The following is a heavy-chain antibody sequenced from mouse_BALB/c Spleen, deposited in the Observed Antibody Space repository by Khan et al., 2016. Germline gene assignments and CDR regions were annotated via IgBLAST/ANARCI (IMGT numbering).Heavy chain of an antibody. D-gene: IGHD2-1*01. CDR2: INPYNDGT. Sequence: VQLQQSGPELVKPGASVKMSCKASGYTFTSYVMHWVKQKPGQGLEWIGYINPYNDGTKYNEKFKGKATLTSDKSSSTAYMELSSLTSEDSAVYYCARSGKLLYWYFDVWGAGTTVTVSS. CDR3: ARSGKLLYWYFDV. J-gene: IGHJ1*01. V-gene: IGHV1S136*01. CDR1: GYTFTSYV.